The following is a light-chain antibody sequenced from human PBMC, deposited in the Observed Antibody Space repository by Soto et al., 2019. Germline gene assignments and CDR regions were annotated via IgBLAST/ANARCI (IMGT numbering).Light chain of an antibody. CDR1: QGISSW. CDR3: PQANTFPWT. CDR2: VAS. J-gene: IGKJ1*01. V-gene: IGKV1-12*01. Sequence: DIQMTQSPSSVSASGGDRVTITCRASQGISSWLAWYQHKPGKAPKLLIYVASTLQSGVTSRFSGSGSGTDSTLTISGLQPEEFATYYCPQANTFPWTFGQGNKVEIK.